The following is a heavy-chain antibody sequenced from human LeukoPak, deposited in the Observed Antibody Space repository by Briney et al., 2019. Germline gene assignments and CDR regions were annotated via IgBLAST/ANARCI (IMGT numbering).Heavy chain of an antibody. D-gene: IGHD3-22*01. J-gene: IGHJ5*02. CDR1: GGSITTRSYY. CDR2: MHHSGST. Sequence: SETLSLTCTVSGGSITTRSYYWGWIRQPPGKGLEWIGSMHHSGSTYYNPSLKSRVTTSVDTSKDQFSLKLSSVTAADTAVYYCARDPGAYYDSSGYLNWFDPWGQGTLVTVSS. V-gene: IGHV4-39*07. CDR3: ARDPGAYYDSSGYLNWFDP.